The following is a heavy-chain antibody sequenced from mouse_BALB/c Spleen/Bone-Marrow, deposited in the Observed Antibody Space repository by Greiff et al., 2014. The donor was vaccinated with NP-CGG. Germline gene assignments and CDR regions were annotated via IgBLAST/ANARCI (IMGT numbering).Heavy chain of an antibody. CDR2: IYPYNGNT. V-gene: IGHV1S29*02. Sequence: EVQLQQSGPELVKPGASVKISCKASGYTFTDYNMHWVKQNHGKSLEWIGYIYPYNGNTGYNQKFKSKATLTVDNSSSTAYMELRNLTSEDSAVYYCARGVYYDYDVWFANWGQGTLVTVSA. CDR1: GYTFTDYN. CDR3: ARGVYYDYDVWFAN. D-gene: IGHD2-4*01. J-gene: IGHJ3*01.